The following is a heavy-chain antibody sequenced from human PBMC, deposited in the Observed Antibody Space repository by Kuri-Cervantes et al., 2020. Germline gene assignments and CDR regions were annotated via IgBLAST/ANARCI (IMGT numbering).Heavy chain of an antibody. CDR1: GFTFSSYG. Sequence: GESLKISCAASGFTFSSYGMHWVRQAPGEGLEWVAVISYDGSNKYYADSVKGRFTISRDNSKNTLYLQMNSLRAEDTAVYYCAKVGNYDILTGRGMDVWGQGTTVTVSS. J-gene: IGHJ6*02. D-gene: IGHD3-9*01. CDR3: AKVGNYDILTGRGMDV. CDR2: ISYDGSNK. V-gene: IGHV3-30*18.